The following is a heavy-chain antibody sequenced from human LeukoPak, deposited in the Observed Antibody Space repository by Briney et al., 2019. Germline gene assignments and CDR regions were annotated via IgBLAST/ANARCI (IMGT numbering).Heavy chain of an antibody. CDR2: IYDRGPT. V-gene: IGHV4-30-2*01. D-gene: IGHD3-10*01. J-gene: IGHJ4*02. Sequence: SETLSLTCTVSGGAITSGGYSWNWIRQPPGKGLEWIGCIYDRGPTYYNPSLKSRITISVDRPKNQFFLNVTSVTAAYTAVYYCARSRQGSGLLNYWGQGNLVAVSS. CDR3: ARSRQGSGLLNY. CDR1: GGAITSGGYS.